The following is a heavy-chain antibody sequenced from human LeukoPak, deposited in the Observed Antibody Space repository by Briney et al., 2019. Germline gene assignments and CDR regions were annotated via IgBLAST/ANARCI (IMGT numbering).Heavy chain of an antibody. CDR1: GFTFSSYA. J-gene: IGHJ4*02. CDR3: AKAPTRSEGFDY. Sequence: PGGSLRLSCAASGFTFSSYARGWVRQAPGKGLEWVSAISGSGGSTYYADSVKGRFTISRDNSKNTLYLQMNSLRAEDTAVYYCAKAPTRSEGFDYWGQGTLVTVSS. V-gene: IGHV3-23*01. CDR2: ISGSGGST.